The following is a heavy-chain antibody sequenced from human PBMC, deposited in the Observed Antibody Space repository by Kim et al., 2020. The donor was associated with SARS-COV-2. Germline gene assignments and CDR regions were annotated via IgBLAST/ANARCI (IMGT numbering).Heavy chain of an antibody. D-gene: IGHD3-16*01. Sequence: SETLSLTCTVSGGSISSGDYYWSWIRQPPGKGLEWIGYIYYSGSTYYNPSLKSRVTISVDTSKNQFSLKLSSVTAADTAVYYCARGVGGDAFDIWGQGTMVTVSS. J-gene: IGHJ3*02. CDR1: GGSISSGDYY. V-gene: IGHV4-30-4*01. CDR3: ARGVGGDAFDI. CDR2: IYYSGST.